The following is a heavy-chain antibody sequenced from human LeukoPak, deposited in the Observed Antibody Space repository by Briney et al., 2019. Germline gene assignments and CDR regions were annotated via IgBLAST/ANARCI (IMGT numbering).Heavy chain of an antibody. CDR2: INPKSGGT. CDR3: ARGGNYYNIESNWFDS. CDR1: GYTVSDYY. J-gene: IGHJ5*01. Sequence: ASVKVSCKASGYTVSDYYTHWVRQAPGQGLEWMGWINPKSGGTDYAQKFQGRVAMTRDTSISTAYMELSRLRSDDTAVYYCARGGNYYNIESNWFDSWGQGTLVTVSS. V-gene: IGHV1-2*02. D-gene: IGHD3-22*01.